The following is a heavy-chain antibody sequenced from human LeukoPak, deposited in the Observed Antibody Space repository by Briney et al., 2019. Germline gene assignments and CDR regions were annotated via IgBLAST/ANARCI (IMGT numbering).Heavy chain of an antibody. D-gene: IGHD6-13*01. Sequence: GGSLRLSCAASGFTVSSNYMSWVRQAPGKGLEWVSVIYSGGSTYYADSVKGRFTISRDNSKNTLYLQMNSLRTEDTAVYYCAREGKTYSSSWYRFDYWGQGTLVTVSS. CDR1: GFTVSSNY. J-gene: IGHJ4*02. CDR2: IYSGGST. CDR3: AREGKTYSSSWYRFDY. V-gene: IGHV3-66*01.